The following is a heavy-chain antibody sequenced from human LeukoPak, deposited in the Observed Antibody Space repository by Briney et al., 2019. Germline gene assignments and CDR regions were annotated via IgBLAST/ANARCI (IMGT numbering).Heavy chain of an antibody. V-gene: IGHV1-2*02. Sequence: ASVKVSCKASGYTFTGYYMHWVRQAPGQGLEWMGWINPNIGGTNYAQKFQGRVTMTRDTSISTAYMELSRLRSDDTAVYYCARDLPWTNQLIAVAGKNWFDPWGQGTLVTASS. CDR1: GYTFTGYY. D-gene: IGHD6-19*01. J-gene: IGHJ5*02. CDR3: ARDLPWTNQLIAVAGKNWFDP. CDR2: INPNIGGT.